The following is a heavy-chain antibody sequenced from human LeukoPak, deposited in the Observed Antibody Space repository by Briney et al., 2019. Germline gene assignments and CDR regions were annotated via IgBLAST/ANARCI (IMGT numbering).Heavy chain of an antibody. Sequence: GGSLRLSCAASGFTFSSYAMHWVRQAPGKGLEWVAVISYDGSNKYYADSVEGRFTISRNNSKNTLYLQMNSLRAEDTAVYYCARLMSEDYYYGMDVWGQGTTVTVSS. CDR2: ISYDGSNK. J-gene: IGHJ6*02. V-gene: IGHV3-30*04. D-gene: IGHD3-10*02. CDR1: GFTFSSYA. CDR3: ARLMSEDYYYGMDV.